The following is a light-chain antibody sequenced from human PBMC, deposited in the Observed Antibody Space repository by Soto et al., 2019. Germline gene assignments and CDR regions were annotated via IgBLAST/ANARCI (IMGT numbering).Light chain of an antibody. CDR3: CSYAGSSTFI. CDR2: EGS. Sequence: QSNTISCTGTSSDVGTYNLVSWYQQHPGKAPKLMIFEGSKRPSGVSSRFSGSKSGNTASLTISGLQAEDEADYYCCSYAGSSTFIFGGGNKVTVL. V-gene: IGLV2-23*03. CDR1: SSDVGTYNL. J-gene: IGLJ2*01.